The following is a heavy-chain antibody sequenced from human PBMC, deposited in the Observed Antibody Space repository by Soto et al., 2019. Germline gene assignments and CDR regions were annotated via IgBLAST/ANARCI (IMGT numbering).Heavy chain of an antibody. CDR3: ASGALYYYDSSAPTPRD. J-gene: IGHJ4*02. CDR2: ISYDGSNK. CDR1: GFTFSSYA. Sequence: QVQLVESGGGVVQPGRSLRLSCAASGFTFSSYAMHWVRQAPGKGLEWVAVISYDGSNKYYADSVKGRFTISRDNSKNTLYLQMNRLRAEDTAVYYCASGALYYYDSSAPTPRDWGQGTLVTVSS. V-gene: IGHV3-30-3*01. D-gene: IGHD3-22*01.